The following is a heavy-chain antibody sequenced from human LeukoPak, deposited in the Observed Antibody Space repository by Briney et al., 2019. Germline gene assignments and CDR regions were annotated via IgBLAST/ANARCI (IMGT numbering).Heavy chain of an antibody. J-gene: IGHJ4*02. Sequence: GGSLKISFKGSGYSFTSYWIGWGRPMPGKGREWMGIIYPGDSDTRYSPSFQGQVTISADKSISTAYLQWSSLKASDTAMYYCASSSSSRRGGDYWGQGTLVTVSS. V-gene: IGHV5-51*01. CDR2: IYPGDSDT. CDR3: ASSSSSRRGGDY. CDR1: GYSFTSYW. D-gene: IGHD6-6*01.